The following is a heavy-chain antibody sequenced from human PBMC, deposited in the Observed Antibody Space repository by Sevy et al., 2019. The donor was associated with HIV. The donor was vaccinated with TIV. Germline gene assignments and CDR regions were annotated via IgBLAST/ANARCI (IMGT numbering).Heavy chain of an antibody. CDR1: GDSISSGSYY. V-gene: IGHV4-39*01. CDR3: ARLGRNEGYFDY. CDR2: IYYGGDT. D-gene: IGHD1-1*01. J-gene: IGHJ4*02. Sequence: SETLSLTCTVSGDSISSGSYYWGWIRQPPGKGLEWIGNIYYGGDTYYNPSLKSRVTISVDTSKNQFSLKLSSVTAADTAEYYCARLGRNEGYFDYWGQGTLVTVSS.